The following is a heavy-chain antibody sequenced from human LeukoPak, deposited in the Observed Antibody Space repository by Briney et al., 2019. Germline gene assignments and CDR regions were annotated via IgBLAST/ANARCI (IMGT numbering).Heavy chain of an antibody. CDR1: GFTFNSYS. J-gene: IGHJ4*02. D-gene: IGHD4-17*01. CDR3: ARDPRDYGYFDY. CDR2: ISSSNSII. Sequence: PGGSLRLSCAASGFTFNSYSMNWVRQAPGKGLEWVSYISSSNSIIYYADSVKGRFTISRDNAKNSLYLQMNSLRDEDTAVYYCARDPRDYGYFDYWGQGTLVTVSS. V-gene: IGHV3-48*02.